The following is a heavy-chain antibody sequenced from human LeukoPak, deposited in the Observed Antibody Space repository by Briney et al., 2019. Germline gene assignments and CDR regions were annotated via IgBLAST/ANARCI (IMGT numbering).Heavy chain of an antibody. CDR2: INPNSGGT. Sequence: ASVTVSCKASGYTFTGYYMHWVRQAPGQGLEWMGWINPNSGGTNYAQKFQGRVTMTRDTSISTVYMEVNGLRSDDTAVYYCANLMGTAYYYDMDVWGQGTTVTVSS. CDR3: ANLMGTAYYYDMDV. CDR1: GYTFTGYY. J-gene: IGHJ6*02. V-gene: IGHV1-2*02. D-gene: IGHD1/OR15-1a*01.